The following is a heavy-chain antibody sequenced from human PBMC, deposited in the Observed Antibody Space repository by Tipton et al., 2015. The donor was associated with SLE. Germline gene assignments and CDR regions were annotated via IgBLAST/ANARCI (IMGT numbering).Heavy chain of an antibody. CDR3: ARQGGASGTSFAFDL. CDR2: MFHSGSI. J-gene: IGHJ3*01. CDR1: GEALGSSYY. Sequence: GEALGSSYYWAWVRQPPGKGLEWIGSMFHSGSIYYTPSLKSRVTISMDTSKNQLSMKVTSVTAADTAVYFCARQGGASGTSFAFDLWGQGTIVTVSS. V-gene: IGHV4-38-2*01. D-gene: IGHD1-7*01.